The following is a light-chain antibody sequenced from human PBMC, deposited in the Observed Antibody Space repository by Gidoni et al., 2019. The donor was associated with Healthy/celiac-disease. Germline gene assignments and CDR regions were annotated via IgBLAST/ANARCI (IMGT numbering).Light chain of an antibody. CDR1: QRVSSSY. CDR3: QQYGRSKVT. V-gene: IGKV3-20*01. CDR2: GAS. J-gene: IGKJ3*01. Sequence: EIVLKQSPGTLSLSPGERATLSCRASQRVSSSYVAWYQQKPGQAPRLLIYGASSRATGIPDMFSCSGSGTDFTLTISRLEPEDFAFYYYQQYGRSKVTFGPXTKVDIK.